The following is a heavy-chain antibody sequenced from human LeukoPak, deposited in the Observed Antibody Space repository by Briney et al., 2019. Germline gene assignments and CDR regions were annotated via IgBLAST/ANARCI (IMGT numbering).Heavy chain of an antibody. J-gene: IGHJ4*02. CDR2: ISGSGGST. V-gene: IGHV3-23*01. CDR3: AKALWSFSYFDY. D-gene: IGHD3-10*01. CDR1: GFTFSSYA. Sequence: GGSLRLSCAASGFTFSSYAMSWVRQAPGKGLEWVSAISGSGGSTYYADSMKGRFTISRDNSKNTLYLQMNSLRAEDTAVYYCAKALWSFSYFDYWGQGTLVTVSS.